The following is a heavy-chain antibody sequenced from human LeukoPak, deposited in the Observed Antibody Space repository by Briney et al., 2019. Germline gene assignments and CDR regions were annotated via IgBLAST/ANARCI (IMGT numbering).Heavy chain of an antibody. V-gene: IGHV4-34*01. J-gene: IGHJ5*02. CDR3: ARGQIYDFWSGYSFDP. D-gene: IGHD3-3*01. CDR1: GGSFSGYY. CDR2: INYSGST. Sequence: SETLSLTCAVYGGSFSGYYWSWIRQPPGKGLEWIGEINYSGSTNYNPSLKSRVTISVDTSKNQFSLKLSSVTAADTAVYYCARGQIYDFWSGYSFDPWGQGTLVTVSS.